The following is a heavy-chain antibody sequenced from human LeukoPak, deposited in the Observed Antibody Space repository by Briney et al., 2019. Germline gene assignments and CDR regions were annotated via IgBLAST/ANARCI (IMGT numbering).Heavy chain of an antibody. Sequence: PGGSLRLSCAASGFTFSSYWMSWIRQAPGKGLEWVANIEQDGSEKYYVDSVKGRFTISRDNAKNSLYLQMNSLRAEDTAVYYCARVSYYYDSSGYPEYFQHWGQGTLVTVSS. V-gene: IGHV3-7*04. CDR1: GFTFSSYW. CDR2: IEQDGSEK. D-gene: IGHD3-22*01. CDR3: ARVSYYYDSSGYPEYFQH. J-gene: IGHJ1*01.